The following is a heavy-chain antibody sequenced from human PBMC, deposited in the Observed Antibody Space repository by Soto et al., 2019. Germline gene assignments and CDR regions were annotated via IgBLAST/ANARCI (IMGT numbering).Heavy chain of an antibody. V-gene: IGHV1-69*01. CDR2: IIPMFRTT. D-gene: IGHD3-10*01. CDR3: ASRVRGYLGKGAPSDH. CDR1: GGSFSDHV. Sequence: QVQLVQSGAEVKKPGSSVKVSCKASGGSFSDHVINWVRQAPGQGPEWMGGIIPMFRTTNSTQKFQGRVTITADESTNTGYMELRSLTSEDTAVYYCASRVRGYLGKGAPSDHWGQGTVVTVSS. J-gene: IGHJ4*02.